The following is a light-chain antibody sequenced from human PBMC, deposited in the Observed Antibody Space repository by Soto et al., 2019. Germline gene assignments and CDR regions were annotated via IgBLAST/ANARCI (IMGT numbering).Light chain of an antibody. J-gene: IGLJ3*02. CDR2: DVT. CDR3: SSYTSSSTPLV. V-gene: IGLV2-14*01. CDR1: SSDVGGYNY. Sequence: QSALTQPASVSGSPGQSITIPCTGTSSDVGGYNYVSWYQQHPGKAPKLMIYDVTNRPSGVSNRVSGSKSGNTASLTISGLQAEDEADYYCSSYTSSSTPLVFGGWNKLTVL.